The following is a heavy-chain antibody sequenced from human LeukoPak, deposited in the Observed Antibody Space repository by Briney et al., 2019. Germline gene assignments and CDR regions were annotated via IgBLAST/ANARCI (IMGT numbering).Heavy chain of an antibody. Sequence: PGGSLRLSCAASGFTFSSYSMNWVRQAPGKGLEWVSSISSSSSYIYYADSVKGRFTISRDNAKNSLYLQMNNLRAEDTAVYYCASSSSGWLPYFDYWGQGTLVTVSS. CDR1: GFTFSSYS. D-gene: IGHD6-19*01. CDR2: ISSSSSYI. J-gene: IGHJ4*02. V-gene: IGHV3-21*01. CDR3: ASSSSGWLPYFDY.